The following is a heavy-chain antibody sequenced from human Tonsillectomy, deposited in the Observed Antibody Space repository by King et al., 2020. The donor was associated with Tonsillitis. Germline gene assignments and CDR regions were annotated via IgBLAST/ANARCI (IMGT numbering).Heavy chain of an antibody. Sequence: VQLVESGGGVVQPGRSLRLSCAASGFTFSSYAMHWVRQAPGKGLEWVALISYDGSNEYYADSVKGRFTISRDNSKNTLFLQMNSLRAEDTAVYYCARECGDYVWGSYPPGDYWGQGTLVTVSS. V-gene: IGHV3-30*04. CDR3: ARECGDYVWGSYPPGDY. CDR1: GFTFSSYA. CDR2: ISYDGSNE. D-gene: IGHD3-16*02. J-gene: IGHJ4*02.